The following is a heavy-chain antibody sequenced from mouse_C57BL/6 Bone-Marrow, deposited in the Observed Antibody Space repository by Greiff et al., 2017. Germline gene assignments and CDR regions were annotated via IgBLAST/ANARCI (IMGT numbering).Heavy chain of an antibody. CDR3: ARSGYYCGSSFWYFDV. CDR2: IHPNSGST. D-gene: IGHD1-1*01. Sequence: QVQLQQPGAELVKPGASVKLSCKASGYTFTSYWMHWVKQRPGQGLEWIGMIHPNSGSTNYNEKFKSKATLTVDKSSSTAYMQLSSRTSEDSAVYYCARSGYYCGSSFWYFDVWGTGTTVTVSS. CDR1: GYTFTSYW. J-gene: IGHJ1*03. V-gene: IGHV1-64*01.